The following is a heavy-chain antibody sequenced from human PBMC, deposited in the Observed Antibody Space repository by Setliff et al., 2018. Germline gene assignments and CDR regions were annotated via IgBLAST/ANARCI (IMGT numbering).Heavy chain of an antibody. J-gene: IGHJ6*03. D-gene: IGHD3-3*01. CDR1: GGSISSSNYY. CDR2: IYTSWST. CDR3: ARMSGFLYMDV. V-gene: IGHV4-61*05. Sequence: PSETLSLTCTVSGGSISSSNYYWGWIRQPPGKGLEWLGQIYTSWSTNYNPSLKGRATLSIDASKKQFSLKLTSVTAADTAVYYCARMSGFLYMDVWGKGTTVTVSS.